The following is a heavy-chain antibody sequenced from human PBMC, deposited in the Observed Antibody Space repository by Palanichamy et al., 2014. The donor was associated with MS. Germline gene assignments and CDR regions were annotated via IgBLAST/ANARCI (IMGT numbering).Heavy chain of an antibody. CDR1: GGSFSGYY. Sequence: QVHLQQWGAGLLKPSETLSLTCAVYGGSFSGYYWSWIRQPPGKGLEWIGEINHSGSTNYNPSLKSRVTISVDTSKNQFSLKLSSVTAADTAVHYCARGGISFGFKYYFDYWGQGTLVTVSS. J-gene: IGHJ4*02. D-gene: IGHD3-10*01. CDR2: INHSGST. V-gene: IGHV4-34*01. CDR3: ARGGISFGFKYYFDY.